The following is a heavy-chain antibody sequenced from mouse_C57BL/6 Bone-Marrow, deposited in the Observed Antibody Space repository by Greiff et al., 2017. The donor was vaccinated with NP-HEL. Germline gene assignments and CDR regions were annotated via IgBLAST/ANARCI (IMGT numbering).Heavy chain of an antibody. V-gene: IGHV1-69*01. CDR2: IDPSDSYT. D-gene: IGHD2-4*01. CDR3: ARGEDDYDLFAY. CDR1: GYTFTSYW. J-gene: IGHJ3*01. Sequence: QVQLQQPGAELVMPGASVKLSCKASGYTFTSYWMHWVKQRPGQGLEWIGEIDPSDSYTNYTQKFKGKSTLTVDKSSSTSYMQLSSLTSDDSAVYYCARGEDDYDLFAYWGQGTLVTVSA.